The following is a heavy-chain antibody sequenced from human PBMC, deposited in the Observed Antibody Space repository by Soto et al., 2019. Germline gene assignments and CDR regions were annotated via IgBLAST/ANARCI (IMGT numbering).Heavy chain of an antibody. D-gene: IGHD6-6*01. V-gene: IGHV4-61*08. CDR1: GGSVSSPDYY. Sequence: SETLSLTCTVSGGSVSSPDYYWSWIRQPPRKGLEWIAYVYYSGSANYDPSLKSRVTISVDRSKNQFSLKLKSVTAADTAVYYCARDRAWASDKYGMDVWGQGTTVTVSS. CDR2: VYYSGSA. J-gene: IGHJ6*02. CDR3: ARDRAWASDKYGMDV.